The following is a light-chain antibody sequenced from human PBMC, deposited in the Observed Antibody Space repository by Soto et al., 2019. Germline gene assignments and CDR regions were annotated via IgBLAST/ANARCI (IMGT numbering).Light chain of an antibody. CDR2: EVT. CDR3: ASFTTSSTLV. Sequence: QSALTQPASVSGSPGQSITISCTGTSSDVGGHNYVSWYQQHPGKAPKLMIYEVTNRPLGFSNRFSGSKSGNTASLTISGLQAEDEADYYCASFTTSSTLVFGGGTKLTVL. CDR1: SSDVGGHNY. V-gene: IGLV2-14*01. J-gene: IGLJ3*02.